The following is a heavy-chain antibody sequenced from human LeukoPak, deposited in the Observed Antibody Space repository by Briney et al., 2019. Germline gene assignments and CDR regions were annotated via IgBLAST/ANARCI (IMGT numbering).Heavy chain of an antibody. CDR1: GYTFTSYA. CDR3: AREMSTGITMIVGAFDI. V-gene: IGHV1-3*01. Sequence: ASMKVSCKASGYTFTSYAMHWVRQAPGQRLEWMGWINAGNGNTKYSQKFQGRVTITRDTSASTAYMELSSLRSEDTAVYYCAREMSTGITMIVGAFDIWGQGTMVTVSS. CDR2: INAGNGNT. D-gene: IGHD3-22*01. J-gene: IGHJ3*02.